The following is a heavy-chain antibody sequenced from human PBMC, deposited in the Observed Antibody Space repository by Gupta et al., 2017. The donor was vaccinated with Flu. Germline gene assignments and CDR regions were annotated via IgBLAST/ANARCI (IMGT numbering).Heavy chain of an antibody. J-gene: IGHJ4*02. Sequence: QITLKESGPTMVKPTQTLTLTCTFSGLSLSTNGLGVGWIRQPPGKALEWLALIYWNDDKRYSPSLKSRLSITKDTSKNQVVLTMTNVDPVDTATYYCAHRKCGGDCYSFPRRDFDYWGQGILVTVSS. CDR2: IYWNDDK. V-gene: IGHV2-5*01. CDR1: GLSLSTNGLG. D-gene: IGHD2-21*02. CDR3: AHRKCGGDCYSFPRRDFDY.